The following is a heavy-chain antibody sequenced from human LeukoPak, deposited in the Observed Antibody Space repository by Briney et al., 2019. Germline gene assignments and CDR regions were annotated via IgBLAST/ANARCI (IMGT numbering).Heavy chain of an antibody. V-gene: IGHV3-11*01. J-gene: IGHJ4*02. D-gene: IGHD3-22*01. CDR3: AREQWFRWEY. CDR2: IPNDDSVI. Sequence: PGGSVRLSCEASGFGVSKYYMVWVHQPPGKGLECISYIPNDDSVIYYADSVRGRLSVSRDSAKNSLSLQLNSLRAEDTAVYYCAREQWFRWEYWGQGILVTVSS. CDR1: GFGVSKYY.